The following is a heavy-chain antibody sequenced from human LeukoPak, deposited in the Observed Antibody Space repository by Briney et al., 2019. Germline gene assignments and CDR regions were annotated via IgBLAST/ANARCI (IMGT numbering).Heavy chain of an antibody. CDR2: IYSGGSA. CDR1: GFTVSSNY. V-gene: IGHV3-66*01. J-gene: IGHJ4*02. Sequence: GGSLRLSCAASGFTVSSNYMSWVRQAPGKGLEWVSVIYSGGSAYYADSVKGRFTISRDNSKNTLYLQMNSLRAEDTAVYYCARGEHDYGDYDWGQGTLVTVSS. D-gene: IGHD4-17*01. CDR3: ARGEHDYGDYD.